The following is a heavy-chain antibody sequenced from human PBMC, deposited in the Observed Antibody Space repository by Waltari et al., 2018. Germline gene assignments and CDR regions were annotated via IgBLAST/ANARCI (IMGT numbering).Heavy chain of an antibody. CDR3: AKSKRQEYSSSYNY. CDR1: GFTFSSYA. D-gene: IGHD6-6*01. V-gene: IGHV3-23*01. CDR2: ISGRGGST. J-gene: IGHJ4*02. Sequence: EVQLLESGGGLVQPGGSLRLSCAASGFTFSSYAMSWVRQAPGKGLEWVSAISGRGGSTYYADSVKGRFTISRDNSKNTLYLQMNSLRAEDTAVYYCAKSKRQEYSSSYNYWGQGTLVTVSS.